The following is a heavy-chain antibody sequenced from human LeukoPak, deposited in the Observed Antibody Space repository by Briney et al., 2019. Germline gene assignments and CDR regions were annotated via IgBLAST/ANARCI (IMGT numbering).Heavy chain of an antibody. V-gene: IGHV4-59*01. Sequence: PSETLSVTCTVSDDSITIYFWTWIRQPPGKGVEWIGYIDHTGSTNYNPSLNSRVTISRDTSKNHCSLELSSVTAADTAVYFCARGRVSSSSWYSTYYYYFYMDVWGKGTPVTVSS. CDR3: ARGRVSSSSWYSTYYYYFYMDV. J-gene: IGHJ6*03. CDR2: IDHTGST. CDR1: DDSITIYF. D-gene: IGHD6-13*01.